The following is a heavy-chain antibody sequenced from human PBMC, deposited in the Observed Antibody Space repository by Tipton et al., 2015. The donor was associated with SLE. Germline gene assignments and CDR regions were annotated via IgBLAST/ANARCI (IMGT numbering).Heavy chain of an antibody. Sequence: SLRLSCAASGFTFSSYAMSWVRQAPGKGLEWVSAISGSGDNTYYADSVKGRFTISRDNSKNTLYLQMNSLRAEDTAVYYCAKDSLYYGSGTYPYYFDYWGQGTLVTVSS. CDR1: GFTFSSYA. CDR3: AKDSLYYGSGTYPYYFDY. D-gene: IGHD3-10*01. J-gene: IGHJ4*02. V-gene: IGHV3-23*01. CDR2: ISGSGDNT.